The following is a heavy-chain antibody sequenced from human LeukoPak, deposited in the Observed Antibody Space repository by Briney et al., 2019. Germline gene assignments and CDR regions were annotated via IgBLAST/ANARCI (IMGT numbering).Heavy chain of an antibody. D-gene: IGHD3-10*01. CDR3: VKEHVDRAFTRSFEI. V-gene: IGHV3-23*01. J-gene: IGHJ4*03. CDR1: GFSFSTNP. Sequence: GGSLRLSCAASGFSFSTNPMSWVRQAPGKGLEWVSAISPDKTYHADSVKGRLTISRDNYKNTVDLHMNSPRAEDTAIYYCVKEHVDRAFTRSFEIWGQGTVVTVSS. CDR2: ISPDKT.